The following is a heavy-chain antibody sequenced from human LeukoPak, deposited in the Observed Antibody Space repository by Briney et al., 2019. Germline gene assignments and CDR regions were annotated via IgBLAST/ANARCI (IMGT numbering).Heavy chain of an antibody. Sequence: SGGTLRLSCAASGFTFSSYGMSWVRQAPGKGLEWVSAISGSGGSTYYADSVKGRFTISRDNAKNSLYLQMNSLRAEDTAVYYCARDPSSKPHDYWGQGTLVTVSS. CDR1: GFTFSSYG. D-gene: IGHD1-14*01. V-gene: IGHV3-23*01. CDR2: ISGSGGST. CDR3: ARDPSSKPHDY. J-gene: IGHJ4*02.